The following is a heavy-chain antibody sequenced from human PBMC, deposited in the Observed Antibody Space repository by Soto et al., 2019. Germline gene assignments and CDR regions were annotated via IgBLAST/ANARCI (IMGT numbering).Heavy chain of an antibody. CDR1: GYIFTGYY. CDR2: INPNSGDK. J-gene: IGHJ6*01. V-gene: IGHV1-2*02. D-gene: IGHD2-2*01. Sequence: QGHLVQSGAEVKRPGASVKVSCKASGYIFTGYYMHWVRQVPGQGLEWMGWINPNSGDKDYAQKFQGRVTLTRDKSISTAYMELSSLKSDDTAVYYCARVGYCSDTRCYYGQDYYFFYGMDVW. CDR3: ARVGYCSDTRCYYGQDYYFFYGMDV.